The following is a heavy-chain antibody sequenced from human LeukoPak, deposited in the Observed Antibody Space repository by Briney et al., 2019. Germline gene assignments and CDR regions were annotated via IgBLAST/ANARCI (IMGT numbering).Heavy chain of an antibody. D-gene: IGHD4-23*01. Sequence: SETLSLTCTVSGGSISSSSYYWGWIRQPPGKGLEWIGSIYYSGSTYYNPSLKSRVTISVLTPKNRFSLKLSSVTAADTAVYYCATLTGGDDAFDIWGQGTMVTVSS. J-gene: IGHJ3*02. CDR1: GGSISSSSYY. CDR2: IYYSGST. V-gene: IGHV4-39*07. CDR3: ATLTGGDDAFDI.